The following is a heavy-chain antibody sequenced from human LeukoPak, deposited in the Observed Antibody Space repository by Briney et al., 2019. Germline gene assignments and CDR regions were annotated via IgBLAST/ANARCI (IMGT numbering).Heavy chain of an antibody. CDR3: ASQERLQLLSGALDY. D-gene: IGHD2-2*01. Sequence: ASVKVSCKASGYTFTSYYMHWVRQAPGQGLEWMGIINPSGGSTSYAQKFQGRVTMTRDMSTSTVYMELSSLRSEDTAVYYCASQERLQLLSGALDYWGQGTLVTVSS. J-gene: IGHJ4*02. CDR2: INPSGGST. V-gene: IGHV1-46*01. CDR1: GYTFTSYY.